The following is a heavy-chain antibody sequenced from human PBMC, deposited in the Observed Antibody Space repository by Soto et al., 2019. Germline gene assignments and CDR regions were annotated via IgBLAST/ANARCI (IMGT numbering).Heavy chain of an antibody. CDR2: IYYSGST. D-gene: IGHD2-8*01. CDR1: GVSMSSGGYY. V-gene: IGHV4-31*03. J-gene: IGHJ6*02. Sequence: TLSLTCTVSGVSMSSGGYYWSWIGQHPGKGLEWIGYIYYSGSTYYNPSLKSRVTISVDTSNNQFSLKLSSVTAAEAAVYYCARDSRALVYSMGAYGMDYWGQGTPVTVSS. CDR3: ARDSRALVYSMGAYGMDY.